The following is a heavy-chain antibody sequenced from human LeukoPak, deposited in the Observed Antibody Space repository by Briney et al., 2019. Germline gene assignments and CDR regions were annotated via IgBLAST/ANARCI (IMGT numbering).Heavy chain of an antibody. V-gene: IGHV3-33*01. J-gene: IGHJ4*02. Sequence: GGSLRLSCAASGFTFSSYGMHWDRQAPGKGLEWVAVIWYDGSNKYYADSVKGRFTISRDNSENTLYLQMNSLRAEDTALYYCARDGETTGSISSWFDYWGEGTLVTVSS. CDR1: GFTFSSYG. CDR2: IWYDGSNK. CDR3: ARDGETTGSISSWFDY. D-gene: IGHD6-13*01.